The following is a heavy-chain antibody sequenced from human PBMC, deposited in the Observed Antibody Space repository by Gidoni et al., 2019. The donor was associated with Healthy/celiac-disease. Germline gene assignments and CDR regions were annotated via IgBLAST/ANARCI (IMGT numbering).Heavy chain of an antibody. CDR2: INPNSGGT. Sequence: QVQMVTSGAEVNKPGASVNVSCKASGYTFTGYSMHWVRQAPGQGLEWRGWINPNSGGTNYAQKFQGRVTMTRDTSISTAYMELSRLRSDDTAVYYCARGESSSWNFDYWGQGTLVTVSS. J-gene: IGHJ4*02. V-gene: IGHV1-2*02. CDR1: GYTFTGYS. D-gene: IGHD6-13*01. CDR3: ARGESSSWNFDY.